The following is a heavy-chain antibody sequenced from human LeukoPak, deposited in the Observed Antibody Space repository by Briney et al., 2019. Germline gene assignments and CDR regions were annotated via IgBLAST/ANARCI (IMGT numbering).Heavy chain of an antibody. J-gene: IGHJ4*02. D-gene: IGHD5-12*01. CDR3: ARGRDGYNYPFDY. CDR2: IYYSGST. Sequence: PSETLSLTCTVSGGSISSYYWSWIRQPPGKGLEWIGYIYYSGSTNYNPSLKSRVTMSVDTSKNQFSLKLSSVTAADTAVYYCARGRDGYNYPFDYWGQGTLVTVSS. V-gene: IGHV4-59*01. CDR1: GGSISSYY.